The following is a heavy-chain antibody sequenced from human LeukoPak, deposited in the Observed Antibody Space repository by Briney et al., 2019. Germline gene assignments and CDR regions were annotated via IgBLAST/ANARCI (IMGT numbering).Heavy chain of an antibody. V-gene: IGHV3-74*01. J-gene: IGHJ4*02. CDR2: INSDGSWT. D-gene: IGHD2-2*01. CDR3: VSFYETY. Sequence: GSLELSCAASGKYWMHWVRQGPGKGLLWVSHINSDGSWTTYADSVKGRFTISKDNAKNAVYLQMNNLRAEDTAVYYCVSFYETYWGRGTLVTVSS. CDR1: GKYW.